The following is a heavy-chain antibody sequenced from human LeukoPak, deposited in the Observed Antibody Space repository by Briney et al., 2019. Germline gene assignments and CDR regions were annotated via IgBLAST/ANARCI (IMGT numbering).Heavy chain of an antibody. V-gene: IGHV3-7*05. CDR3: ASQFWWAAVAGTLDY. Sequence: GGSPRLSCTASGFTFSSYWMSWVRQAPGRGLEWVANIKEDGSEKYYVDSVTGRFTISRDNAKKSLYLQMNSLRAEDTAVYYCASQFWWAAVAGTLDYWGQGTLVTVSS. J-gene: IGHJ4*02. CDR1: GFTFSSYW. CDR2: IKEDGSEK. D-gene: IGHD6-19*01.